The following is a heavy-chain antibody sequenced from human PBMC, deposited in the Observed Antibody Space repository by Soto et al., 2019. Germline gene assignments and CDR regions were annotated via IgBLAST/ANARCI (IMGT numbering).Heavy chain of an antibody. J-gene: IGHJ4*02. D-gene: IGHD6-19*01. CDR3: ARGSYYSGWV. CDR1: GDSVSSTSTA. CDR2: TYYRSKWYS. V-gene: IGHV6-1*01. Sequence: SQTLSLTCAISGDSVSSTSTAWSWIRQSPSRGLEWLGRTYYRSKWYSDYAVSVKSRITINPDTSKNQFSLQLNSVAPEDTAVYYCARGSYYSGWVWGQGTLVTVSS.